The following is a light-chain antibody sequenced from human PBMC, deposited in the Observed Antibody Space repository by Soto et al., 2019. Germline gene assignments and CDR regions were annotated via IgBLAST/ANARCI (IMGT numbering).Light chain of an antibody. J-gene: IGKJ4*01. Sequence: AIQLTQSPSSLSASVGDRVTITCRASQGISSALAWYQHKPGRAPRLLIYDASSLQSGVSSRFIGSGSGTDFTLTISSLQSEDFATYYCQQFQSYALTFGGGTKLEIK. CDR1: QGISSA. V-gene: IGKV1-13*02. CDR2: DAS. CDR3: QQFQSYALT.